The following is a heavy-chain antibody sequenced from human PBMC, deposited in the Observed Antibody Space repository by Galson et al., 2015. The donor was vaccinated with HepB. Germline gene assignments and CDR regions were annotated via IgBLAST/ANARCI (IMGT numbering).Heavy chain of an antibody. Sequence: SVKVSCKVSGYTVTDLSMHWVRQAPGKGLEWMGGFDPEDGETIYAQKFQGRVTMTEDTSTDTAYMELSSLRSEDTAVYYCATTVTRSYYYGMDVWGQGTTVTVSS. V-gene: IGHV1-24*01. J-gene: IGHJ6*02. CDR3: ATTVTRSYYYGMDV. CDR1: GYTVTDLS. CDR2: FDPEDGET. D-gene: IGHD4-17*01.